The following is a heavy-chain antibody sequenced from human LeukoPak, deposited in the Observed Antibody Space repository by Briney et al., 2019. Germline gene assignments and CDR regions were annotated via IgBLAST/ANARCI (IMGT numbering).Heavy chain of an antibody. J-gene: IGHJ4*02. CDR2: IYYNGIIT. CDR1: GGSISSYY. D-gene: IGHD2-15*01. V-gene: IGHV4-59*08. CDR3: ARQHPSGRGSGLDY. Sequence: SETLSLTCTVSGGSISSYYWSWIRQPPGKGLEWIGYIYYNGIITNYNPSLKSRLTISVDMSKNQFSLKLSSVTAADTAVYYCARQHPSGRGSGLDYWGQGTLVIVSS.